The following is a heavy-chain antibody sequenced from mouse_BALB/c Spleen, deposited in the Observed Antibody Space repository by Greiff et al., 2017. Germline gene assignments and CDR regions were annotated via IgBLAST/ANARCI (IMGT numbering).Heavy chain of an antibody. CDR3: ARGNDYDVGFAY. V-gene: IGHV1S81*02. D-gene: IGHD2-4*01. J-gene: IGHJ3*01. CDR2: INPSNGRT. CDR1: GYTFTSYW. Sequence: QLQLQQPGAELVKPGASVKLSCKASGYTFTSYWMHWVKQRPGQGLEWIGEINPSNGRTNYNEKFKSKATLTVDKSSSTAYMQLSSLTSEDSAVYYCARGNDYDVGFAYWGQGTLVTVSA.